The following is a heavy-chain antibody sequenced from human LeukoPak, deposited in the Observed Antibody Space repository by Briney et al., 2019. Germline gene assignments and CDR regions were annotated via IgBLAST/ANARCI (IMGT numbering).Heavy chain of an antibody. D-gene: IGHD1-14*01. Sequence: ASVKVSCKASGYTFTSYYMHWVRQAPGQGLEWMGIINPSGGSTSYAQKFQGRVTMTRDTSTSTVYMELSSLRSEDTAVYYCARDLRLVYPENWFDPWGQGTLATVSS. V-gene: IGHV1-46*01. CDR2: INPSGGST. CDR3: ARDLRLVYPENWFDP. J-gene: IGHJ5*02. CDR1: GYTFTSYY.